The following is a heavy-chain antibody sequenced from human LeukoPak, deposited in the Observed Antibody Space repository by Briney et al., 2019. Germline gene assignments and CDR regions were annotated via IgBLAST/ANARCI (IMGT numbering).Heavy chain of an antibody. D-gene: IGHD1-14*01. V-gene: IGHV3-64D*06. CDR2: ISNNGGST. Sequence: GGSLRLACSASGFTFSRYAMHWVRQAPGKGLEYVSAISNNGGSTYYADSVKGRFTISRDNSKNTLYLQMSSLRAEDTAVYYCVKDLDNHYYQTLFDYWGQGTLVTVSS. CDR1: GFTFSRYA. CDR3: VKDLDNHYYQTLFDY. J-gene: IGHJ4*02.